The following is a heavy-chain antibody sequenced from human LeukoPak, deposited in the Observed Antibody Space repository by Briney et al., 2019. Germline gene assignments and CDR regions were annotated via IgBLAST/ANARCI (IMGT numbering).Heavy chain of an antibody. V-gene: IGHV3-53*01. D-gene: IGHD3-10*01. J-gene: IGHJ4*02. CDR1: GFTVSSNY. CDR3: ARSITPGVPNL. CDR2: FYSGGGT. Sequence: GGSLRLSCAASGFTVSSNYMNWVRQAPGKGLEWVSVFYSGGGTYYADSVKGRFTISRDNSKNTLYLQMSSLGAEDTAVYYCARSITPGVPNLWGQGTLVTVSS.